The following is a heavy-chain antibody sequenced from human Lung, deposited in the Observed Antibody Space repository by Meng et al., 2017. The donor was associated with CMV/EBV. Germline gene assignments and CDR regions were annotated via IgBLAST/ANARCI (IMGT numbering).Heavy chain of an antibody. J-gene: IGHJ6*02. V-gene: IGHV3-53*01. CDR3: ATNERDTAGNYYAGVDV. D-gene: IGHD5-18*01. Sequence: RRSLRLXCAASGFSISDYFLTWVRRAPGKGLEWVSLIDTIGSTEYADSVKGRFTFSSDISKNTLYLQRSSRRAEDTAGYCCATNERDTAGNYYAGVDVWGRGTXVTVSS. CDR2: IDTIGST. CDR1: GFSISDYF.